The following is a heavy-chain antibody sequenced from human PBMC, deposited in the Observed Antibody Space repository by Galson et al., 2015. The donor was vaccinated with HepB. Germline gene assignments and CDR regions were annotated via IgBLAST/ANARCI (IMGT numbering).Heavy chain of an antibody. CDR1: GFTFDDYA. Sequence: SLRLSCAASGFTFDDYAMHWVRQAPGKGLEWVSGISWNSGSIGYADSVKGRFTISRDNAKNSLYLQMNSLRAEDTALYYCAKDMQGFWSGRLLVGAFDIWGQGTMVTVSS. CDR2: ISWNSGSI. D-gene: IGHD3-3*01. CDR3: AKDMQGFWSGRLLVGAFDI. V-gene: IGHV3-9*01. J-gene: IGHJ3*02.